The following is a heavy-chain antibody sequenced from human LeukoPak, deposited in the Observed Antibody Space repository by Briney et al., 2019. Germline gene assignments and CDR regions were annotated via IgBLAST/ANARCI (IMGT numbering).Heavy chain of an antibody. V-gene: IGHV3-30-3*01. CDR3: ARDLNDYVTDY. CDR2: ISYDGSNK. D-gene: IGHD3-16*01. J-gene: IGHJ4*02. Sequence: GGSLRLSCAASGFTFSSYAMHWVRQAPGKGLEWVAVISYDGSNKYYADSVKGRFTISRDNSKNTLYLQMNSLRAEDTAVYYCARDLNDYVTDYWGQGTLATVSS. CDR1: GFTFSSYA.